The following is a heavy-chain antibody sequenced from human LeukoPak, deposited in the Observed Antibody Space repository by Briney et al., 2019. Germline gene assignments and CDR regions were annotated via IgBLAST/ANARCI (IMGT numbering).Heavy chain of an antibody. V-gene: IGHV3-9*01. D-gene: IGHD3-22*01. CDR2: ISWNSGSI. J-gene: IGHJ3*02. CDR3: AKPMIVVVTDAFDI. CDR1: GFTFDDYA. Sequence: PGGSLRLSCAASGFTFDDYAMHWVRQAPGKGLEWVSGISWNSGSIGYADSVKGRFTISRDNSKNTLYLQMNSLRAEDTAVYYCAKPMIVVVTDAFDIWGQGTMVTVSS.